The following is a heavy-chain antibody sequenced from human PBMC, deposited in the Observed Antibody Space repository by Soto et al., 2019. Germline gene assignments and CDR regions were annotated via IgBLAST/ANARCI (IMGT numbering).Heavy chain of an antibody. CDR3: ALTHYGDWYDAFDI. J-gene: IGHJ3*02. Sequence: QVQLQESGPGLVKPSQTLSLTCTVSGGSISSGGYYWSWIRQHPGKGLEWIGYIYYSGSTYYNPSLKSRVTMSVDMSKNQFSLKLSSVTAADTAVYYCALTHYGDWYDAFDIWGQGTMVTVSS. V-gene: IGHV4-31*03. CDR1: GGSISSGGYY. D-gene: IGHD4-17*01. CDR2: IYYSGST.